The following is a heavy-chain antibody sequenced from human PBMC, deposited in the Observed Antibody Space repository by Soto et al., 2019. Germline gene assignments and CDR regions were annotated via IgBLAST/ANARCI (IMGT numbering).Heavy chain of an antibody. CDR2: ISWNSGSI. CDR3: AKDFVGEYSSSRV. J-gene: IGHJ4*02. V-gene: IGHV3-9*01. D-gene: IGHD6-6*01. Sequence: GGSLRLSCAASGFTFDDYAMHWVRQAPGKGLEWVSGISWNSGSIGYADSVKGRFTISRDNAKNSLYLQMNSLRAEDTALYYCAKDFVGEYSSSRVWGQGTLVTVSS. CDR1: GFTFDDYA.